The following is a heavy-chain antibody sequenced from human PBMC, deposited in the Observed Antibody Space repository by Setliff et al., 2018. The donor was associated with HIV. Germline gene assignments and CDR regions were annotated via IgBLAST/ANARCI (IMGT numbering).Heavy chain of an antibody. J-gene: IGHJ6*03. CDR3: VRLTADRTNYYYYMDV. CDR2: IDSNNGNR. Sequence: ASVKVSCKASGYSSSTYAISWVRQAPGQGLEWMGWIDSNNGNRNFAQKFRGRVTMTTDISTNTAYMEVRSLSFDDTAVYYCVRLTADRTNYYYYMDVWGKGTTVTV. CDR1: GYSSSTYA. V-gene: IGHV1-18*01. D-gene: IGHD2-8*01.